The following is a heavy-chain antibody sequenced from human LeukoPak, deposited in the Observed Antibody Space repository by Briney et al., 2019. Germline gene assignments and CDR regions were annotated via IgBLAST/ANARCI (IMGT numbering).Heavy chain of an antibody. CDR1: GGSISRYY. D-gene: IGHD4-17*01. J-gene: IGHJ4*02. V-gene: IGHV4-59*01. CDR2: IYYSGST. Sequence: SETLSLTCTVSGGSISRYYWSWIRQPPGKGLEWIGDIYYSGSTNYNPSLKSRVTISVDTSKNQFSLKLSSVTAADTAVYYCARIDYGDPHFDYWGQGTLVTVSS. CDR3: ARIDYGDPHFDY.